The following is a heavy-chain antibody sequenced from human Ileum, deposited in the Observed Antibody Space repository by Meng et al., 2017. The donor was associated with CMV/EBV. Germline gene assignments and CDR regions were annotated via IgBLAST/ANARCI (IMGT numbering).Heavy chain of an antibody. D-gene: IGHD3-3*01. V-gene: IGHV4-61*01. CDR1: DGSVSTTNYY. J-gene: IGHJ4*02. Sequence: SETLSLTCTVSDGSVSTTNYYWSWIRQPPGRGLEWIGYIYYSGSTNYNPSFNSRVTISLDTSKNQFSLKLTSVTAADTAVYFCAREPSDLTVFRGLLGPLWGQGALVTVSS. CDR3: AREPSDLTVFRGLLGPL. CDR2: IYYSGST.